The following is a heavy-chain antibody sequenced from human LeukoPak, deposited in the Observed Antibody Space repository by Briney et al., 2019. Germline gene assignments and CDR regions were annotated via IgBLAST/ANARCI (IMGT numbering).Heavy chain of an antibody. CDR1: GGSISSYY. V-gene: IGHV4-4*07. Sequence: PSETLSLTCTVSGGSISSYYWSWLRQPAGKGLEWIGRIYTSGSTNYNPSLKSRVTMSVDTSKNQFSLKLSSVTAADTAVYYCAIRPIVVVNHVEYYFDYWGQGTLVTVSS. D-gene: IGHD3-22*01. J-gene: IGHJ4*02. CDR2: IYTSGST. CDR3: AIRPIVVVNHVEYYFDY.